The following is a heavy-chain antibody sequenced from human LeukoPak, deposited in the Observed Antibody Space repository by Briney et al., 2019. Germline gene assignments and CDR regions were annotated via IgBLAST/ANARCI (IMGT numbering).Heavy chain of an antibody. CDR1: GFTFDDYA. D-gene: IGHD5-12*01. CDR2: ISWNSGSI. J-gene: IGHJ4*02. Sequence: GRSLRLSCAASGFTFDDYAKHWVRQAPGKGLEWVSGISWNSGSIGYADSVKGRFTISRDNAKNSLYLQMNSLRAEDTALYYCAKDMGYSGYETHFDYWGQGTLVTVSS. CDR3: AKDMGYSGYETHFDY. V-gene: IGHV3-9*01.